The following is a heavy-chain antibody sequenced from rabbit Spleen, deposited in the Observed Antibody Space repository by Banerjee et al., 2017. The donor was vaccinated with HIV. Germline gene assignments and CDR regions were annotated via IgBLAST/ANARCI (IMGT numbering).Heavy chain of an antibody. J-gene: IGHJ3*01. CDR3: ARTTYGYDDYADLYYAAMDL. V-gene: IGHV1S7*01. CDR1: GFDFSTYY. Sequence: QLKESGGGLVQPGGSLKLSCKASGFDFSTYYMNWVRQAPGKGLEWIGYIEPVFGITYYASWVNGRFTISSHNAQNTLYLQLNSLTAADTATYFCARTTYGYDDYADLYYAAMDLWGQGTLVTVS. D-gene: IGHD6-1*01. CDR2: IEPVFGIT.